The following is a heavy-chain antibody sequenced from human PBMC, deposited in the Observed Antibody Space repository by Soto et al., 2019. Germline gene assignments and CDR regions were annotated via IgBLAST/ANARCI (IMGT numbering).Heavy chain of an antibody. CDR3: ATGFTMVRGVIILYFYY. J-gene: IGHJ4*02. V-gene: IGHV4-39*01. Sequence: PSETLSLTCTVSGGSISSSSYYWGWIRQPPGKGLEWIGSIYYSGSTYYNPSLKSRVTISVDTSKNQFSLKLSSVTAADTAVYYCATGFTMVRGVIILYFYYWGQGTLVTVSS. D-gene: IGHD3-10*01. CDR2: IYYSGST. CDR1: GGSISSSSYY.